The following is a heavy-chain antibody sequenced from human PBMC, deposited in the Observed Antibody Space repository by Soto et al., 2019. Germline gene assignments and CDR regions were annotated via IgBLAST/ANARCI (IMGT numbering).Heavy chain of an antibody. Sequence: ASVKVSCKTSGYTFSNYGISWVRQAPGQGLEWLGWISAYSGDTDYAQNLQGRVTMTTDTSTNTAYMELRSLRSDDTAVYYCARAQPVCSSLSCYYVGGDYWGQ. D-gene: IGHD2-2*01. CDR1: GYTFSNYG. CDR3: ARAQPVCSSLSCYYVGGDY. J-gene: IGHJ4*02. CDR2: ISAYSGDT. V-gene: IGHV1-18*01.